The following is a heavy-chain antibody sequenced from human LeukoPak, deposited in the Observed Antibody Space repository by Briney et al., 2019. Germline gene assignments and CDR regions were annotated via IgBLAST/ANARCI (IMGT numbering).Heavy chain of an antibody. CDR2: INYSGGHK. Sequence: GGSLRLSCAASGFTFSSYAMSWVRQAPGKGLESVSGINYSGGHKYYADSVKGRFTISRDSSKNTMSLQMNSLTTEDTAVYYCAKDDSMTLDHFDYWGQGALVTVSS. J-gene: IGHJ4*02. CDR3: AKDDSMTLDHFDY. D-gene: IGHD4-11*01. CDR1: GFTFSSYA. V-gene: IGHV3-23*01.